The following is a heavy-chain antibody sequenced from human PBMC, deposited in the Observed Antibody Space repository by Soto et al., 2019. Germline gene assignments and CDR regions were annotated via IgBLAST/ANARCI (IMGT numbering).Heavy chain of an antibody. CDR3: ARSDLEWLLSNWYFDL. D-gene: IGHD3-3*01. J-gene: IGHJ2*01. V-gene: IGHV1-3*01. CDR1: GYTFTSYA. CDR2: INAGNGNT. Sequence: GASLKVSCKASGYTFTSYAMHXVRQAPGQRLEWMGWINAGNGNTKYSQKFQGRVTITRDTSASTAYMELSSLRSEDTAVYYCARSDLEWLLSNWYFDLWGRGTLVTVSS.